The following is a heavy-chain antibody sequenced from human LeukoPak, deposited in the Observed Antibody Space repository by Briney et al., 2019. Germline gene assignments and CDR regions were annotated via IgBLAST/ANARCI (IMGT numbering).Heavy chain of an antibody. J-gene: IGHJ5*02. CDR3: ARADPADYDFWSGYYQNNWFDP. Sequence: NPSETLSLTCTVSGGSISSGGYYWSWIRQHPGKGLEWIGYIYYSGSTYYNPSLKSRVTISVDTSKNQFSLKLSSVTAADTAVYYCARADPADYDFWSGYYQNNWFDPWSQGTLVTVSS. CDR2: IYYSGST. CDR1: GGSISSGGYY. V-gene: IGHV4-31*03. D-gene: IGHD3-3*01.